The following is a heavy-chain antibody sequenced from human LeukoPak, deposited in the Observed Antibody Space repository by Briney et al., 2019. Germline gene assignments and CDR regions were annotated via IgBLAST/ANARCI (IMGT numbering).Heavy chain of an antibody. CDR1: GGSISSYY. J-gene: IGHJ4*02. D-gene: IGHD3-22*01. CDR2: IYYSGST. Sequence: SETLSLTCTVSGGSISSYYWSWIRQPPGKGLEWIGYIYYSGSTNYNPSLKSRVTISVDTSKNQFSPKLSSVTAADTAVYYCARGYYYDSSGYYPFDYWGQGTLVTVSS. V-gene: IGHV4-59*01. CDR3: ARGYYYDSSGYYPFDY.